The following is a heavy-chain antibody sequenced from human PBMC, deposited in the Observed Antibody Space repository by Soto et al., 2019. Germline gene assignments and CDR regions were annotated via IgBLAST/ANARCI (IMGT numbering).Heavy chain of an antibody. CDR2: ISGSGGST. D-gene: IGHD6-13*01. J-gene: IGHJ3*02. CDR1: GFTFSSYA. Sequence: QPGGSLRLSCAASGFTFSSYAMSWVRQAPGKGLEWVSAISGSGGSTYYADSVKGRFTISRDNSKNTLYLQMNSLRAEDTAVYYCAKVDGSIWFDFFDSFDIWGQGTMVTVS. V-gene: IGHV3-23*01. CDR3: AKVDGSIWFDFFDSFDI.